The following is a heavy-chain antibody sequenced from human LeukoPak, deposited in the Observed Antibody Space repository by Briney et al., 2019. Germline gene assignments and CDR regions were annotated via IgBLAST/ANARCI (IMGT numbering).Heavy chain of an antibody. CDR3: ARVDLRFFRKEYYYYGMDV. CDR1: GYTFTSYG. V-gene: IGHV1-18*01. J-gene: IGHJ6*02. Sequence: ASVKVSCKASGYTFTSYGISWVRQAPGQGLEWMGWISAYNGNTNYAQKLQGRVTMTTDTSTSTAYMELRSLRSDDTAVYYCARVDLRFFRKEYYYYGMDVWGQGTTVTVSS. CDR2: ISAYNGNT. D-gene: IGHD3-3*01.